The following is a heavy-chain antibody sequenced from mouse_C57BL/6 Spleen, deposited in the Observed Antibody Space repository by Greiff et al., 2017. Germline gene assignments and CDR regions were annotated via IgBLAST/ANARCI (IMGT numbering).Heavy chain of an antibody. J-gene: IGHJ4*01. Sequence: VQLQQSGPELVKPGASVKISCKASGYSFTGYYMNWVKQSPEKSLEWIGEINPSTGGTTYNQKFKAKATLTVDKSSSTAYMQLKRLTSEDSAVYYCARYPAYYSNYEYAMDYWGQGTSVTVSS. CDR1: GYSFTGYY. D-gene: IGHD2-5*01. CDR3: ARYPAYYSNYEYAMDY. CDR2: INPSTGGT. V-gene: IGHV1-42*01.